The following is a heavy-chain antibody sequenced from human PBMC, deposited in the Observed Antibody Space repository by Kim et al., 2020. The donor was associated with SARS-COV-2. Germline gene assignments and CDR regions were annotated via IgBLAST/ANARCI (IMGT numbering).Heavy chain of an antibody. CDR3: ARGFRYYGSGIDY. D-gene: IGHD3-10*01. Sequence: YGDSVKGRFNIARDNAKNALSLQMNSLRAEDTAVYYCARGFRYYGSGIDYWGQGTLVIVSS. J-gene: IGHJ4*02. V-gene: IGHV3-11*06.